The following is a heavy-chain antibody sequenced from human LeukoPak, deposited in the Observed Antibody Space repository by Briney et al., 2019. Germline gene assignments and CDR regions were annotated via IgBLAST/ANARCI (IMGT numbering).Heavy chain of an antibody. D-gene: IGHD4-11*01. CDR3: ARDGYSNFYYYYMDV. V-gene: IGHV3-30*17. J-gene: IGHJ6*03. CDR2: ISYDGSNK. CDR1: GLTFSSYA. Sequence: QPGRSLRLSCAASGLTFSSYAMHWVRQAPGKGLEWVAVISYDGSNKYYADSVKGRFTISRDNSKNTLYLQMNSLRAEDTAVYYCARDGYSNFYYYYMDVWGKGTTVTVSS.